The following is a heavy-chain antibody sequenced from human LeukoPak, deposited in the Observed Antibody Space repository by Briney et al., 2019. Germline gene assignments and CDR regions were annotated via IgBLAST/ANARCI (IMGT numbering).Heavy chain of an antibody. Sequence: GGSLRLSCAASGFSFSNHAMSWVRQPPGKGLEWVSGISGRGGSTYYAASAKGRFTISRDNSKNTLYVQMNRLRAEDTAVYYCAKQRAVAGTGDYSDYWGQGTLVTVSS. CDR2: ISGRGGST. CDR1: GFSFSNHA. J-gene: IGHJ4*02. CDR3: AKQRAVAGTGDYSDY. V-gene: IGHV3-23*01. D-gene: IGHD6-19*01.